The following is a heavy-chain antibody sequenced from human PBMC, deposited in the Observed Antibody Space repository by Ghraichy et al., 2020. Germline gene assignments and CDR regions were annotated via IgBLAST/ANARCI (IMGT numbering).Heavy chain of an antibody. D-gene: IGHD1-26*01. CDR1: GFTFSSYA. J-gene: IGHJ1*01. Sequence: LSLTCAASGFTFSSYAMSWVRQAPGKGLEWVSAISGSGGSTYYADSVKGRFTISRDNSKNTLYLQMNSLRAEDTAVYYCANLGLVGATSPGFQHWGQGTLVTVSS. CDR2: ISGSGGST. CDR3: ANLGLVGATSPGFQH. V-gene: IGHV3-23*01.